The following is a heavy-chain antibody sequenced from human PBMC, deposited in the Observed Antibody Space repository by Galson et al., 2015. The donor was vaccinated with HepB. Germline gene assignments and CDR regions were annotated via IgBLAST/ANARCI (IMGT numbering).Heavy chain of an antibody. D-gene: IGHD3-10*01. CDR1: GYTFTRHA. J-gene: IGHJ4*02. V-gene: IGHV1-3*01. CDR2: IIAGSGET. Sequence: SVKVSCKGSGYTFTRHAMHWVRQAPGQRLEWMGWIIAGSGETKYSQNFQGRVTITRDTSASTVYMELSSLRSEDTAVYYRTRDGERTLPIDYWGQGTLVTVSS. CDR3: TRDGERTLPIDY.